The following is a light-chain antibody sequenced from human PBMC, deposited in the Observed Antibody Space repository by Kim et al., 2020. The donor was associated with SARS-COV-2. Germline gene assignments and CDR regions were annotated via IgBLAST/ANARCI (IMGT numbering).Light chain of an antibody. Sequence: DIQMTQSPSSLSASVGDRVTITCRASQSISTYLNWYQQKPGKAPKLLIYGASNLPSGVPSRFSDSGSGTDFTLTISTLQPEDLGTYYCQQGYSTFGQGTKLEI. V-gene: IGKV1-39*01. CDR3: QQGYST. CDR2: GAS. CDR1: QSISTY. J-gene: IGKJ2*01.